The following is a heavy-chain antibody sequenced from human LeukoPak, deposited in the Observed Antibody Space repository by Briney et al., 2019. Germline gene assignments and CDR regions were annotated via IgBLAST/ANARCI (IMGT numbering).Heavy chain of an antibody. D-gene: IGHD2-8*01. Sequence: GGSLRLSCAAFGFTFSDARMSWVRQAPGKGLEWVSAISGSGGSTYYADSVKGRFTISRDNSKNTLYLQMNSLRADDTAVYYCAKMVREFYTISYYFDYWGQGTLVTVSS. V-gene: IGHV3-23*01. CDR2: ISGSGGST. CDR3: AKMVREFYTISYYFDY. J-gene: IGHJ4*02. CDR1: GFTFSDAR.